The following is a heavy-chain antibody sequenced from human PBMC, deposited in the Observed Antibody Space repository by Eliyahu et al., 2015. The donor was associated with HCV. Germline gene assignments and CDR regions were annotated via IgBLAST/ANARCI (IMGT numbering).Heavy chain of an antibody. CDR2: ISSDSNFI. J-gene: IGHJ4*02. V-gene: IGHV3-21*01. Sequence: EVHLEESGGGLVKPGGSLRLSCGASGFSFXSYRMTWVRQAPGKGLEWVSSISSDSNFIYYADSLKGRFTISRDNAKKSLYLQLNSLRVEDTAVYYCASEGRGGYCSGGACYLDFWGQGTLVTVSS. CDR1: GFSFXSYR. CDR3: ASEGRGGYCSGGACYLDF. D-gene: IGHD2-15*01.